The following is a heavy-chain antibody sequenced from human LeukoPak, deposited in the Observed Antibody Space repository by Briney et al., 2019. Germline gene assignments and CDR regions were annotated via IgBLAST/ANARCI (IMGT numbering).Heavy chain of an antibody. CDR1: GFTFSSYA. V-gene: IGHV3-23*01. J-gene: IGHJ5*02. CDR2: ISGSGGST. D-gene: IGHD2-15*01. Sequence: GGSLRLSCAASGFTFSSYAMSWVRQAPGKGLEWVSAISGSGGSTYYADSVKGRFTISRDNSKNTLYLQMNSLRAEDTAVYYCARGGYCSGGSCYRIDPWGQGTLVTVSS. CDR3: ARGGYCSGGSCYRIDP.